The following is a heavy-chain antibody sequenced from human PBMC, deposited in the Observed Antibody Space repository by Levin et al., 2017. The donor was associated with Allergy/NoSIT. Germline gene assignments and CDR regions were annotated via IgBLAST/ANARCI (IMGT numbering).Heavy chain of an antibody. CDR3: ARDRAVGATTPLNYYYYGMDG. J-gene: IGHJ6*02. CDR1: GGSISSYY. Sequence: PSETLSLTCTVSGGSISSYYWSWIRQPPGKGLEWIGYIYYSGSTNYNPSLKSRVTISVDTSKNQFSLKLSSVTAADTAVYYCARDRAVGATTPLNYYYYGMDGWGQGTTVTVSS. CDR2: IYYSGST. D-gene: IGHD1-26*01. V-gene: IGHV4-59*01.